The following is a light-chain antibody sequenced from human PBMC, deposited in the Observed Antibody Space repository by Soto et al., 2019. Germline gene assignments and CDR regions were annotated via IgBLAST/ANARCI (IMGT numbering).Light chain of an antibody. CDR1: QSIINW. Sequence: VGDRVTITCRASQSIINWLAWYQQKPGKAPKLLIYDASSLESGVPSRFSGSGSGTEFTLAISSLQPDDFATYYCQQYKSDSWTFGQGTKVDIK. CDR3: QQYKSDSWT. CDR2: DAS. V-gene: IGKV1-5*01. J-gene: IGKJ1*01.